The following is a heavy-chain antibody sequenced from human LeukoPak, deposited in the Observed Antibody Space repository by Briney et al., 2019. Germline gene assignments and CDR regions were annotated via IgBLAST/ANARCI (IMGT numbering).Heavy chain of an antibody. J-gene: IGHJ4*02. V-gene: IGHV1-46*03. D-gene: IGHD3-10*01. CDR2: INPSAGST. CDR1: GYTFTSYY. CDR3: ARSMIQEVNYYFDY. Sequence: ASVKVSCKASGYTFTSYYMHLVRQAPGQGLEWMGVINPSAGSTSYAQKFQGRVTMTRDTSTSTVYMELSSLRSEDTAVYCCARSMIQEVNYYFDYWGQGTLVTVSS.